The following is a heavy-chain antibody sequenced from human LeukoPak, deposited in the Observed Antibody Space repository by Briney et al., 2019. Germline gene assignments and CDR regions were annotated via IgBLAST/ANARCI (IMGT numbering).Heavy chain of an antibody. CDR1: GGSISSGDYY. D-gene: IGHD4-11*01. V-gene: IGHV4-30-4*08. J-gene: IGHJ4*02. CDR3: ASYNTYSNYPSYYFDY. Sequence: TLSLTCTVSGGSISSGDYYWSWIRQPPGKGLEWIGYIYYSGSTYYNPSLKSRVTISVDTSKNQFSLKLSSVTAADTAVYYCASYNTYSNYPSYYFDYWGQGTLVTVSS. CDR2: IYYSGST.